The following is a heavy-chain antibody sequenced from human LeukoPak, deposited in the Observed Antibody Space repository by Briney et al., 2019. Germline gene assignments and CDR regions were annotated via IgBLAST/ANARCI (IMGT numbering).Heavy chain of an antibody. CDR3: VRDGHYDNSAFDP. J-gene: IGHJ5*02. CDR2: INRDETSR. V-gene: IGHV3-74*01. D-gene: IGHD3-22*01. CDR1: GFTFRNYW. Sequence: GGSLRLSCAASGFTFRNYWMHWVRQVPGKGLEWVSRINRDETSRTYADSVKGRFTISRDNAKNTLYLHMNSLRPEDTAVYYCVRDGHYDNSAFDPWGQGTLVTVSS.